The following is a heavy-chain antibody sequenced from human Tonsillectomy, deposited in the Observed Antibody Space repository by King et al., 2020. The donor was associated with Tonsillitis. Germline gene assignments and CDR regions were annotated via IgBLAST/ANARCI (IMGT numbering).Heavy chain of an antibody. CDR1: GFIFSSYG. CDR3: AKEEGGGGYYAGIDY. J-gene: IGHJ4*02. D-gene: IGHD3-22*01. Sequence: VQLVESGGGVVQPGRSLRLSCTASGFIFSSYGMRWVRQAPGKGLEWVAVISYDGTNKYYTDYVKGRFTISRDNSKNTLYLQMNSLRAEDTAVYYCAKEEGGGGYYAGIDYWGPGTLVTVSS. CDR2: ISYDGTNK. V-gene: IGHV3-30*18.